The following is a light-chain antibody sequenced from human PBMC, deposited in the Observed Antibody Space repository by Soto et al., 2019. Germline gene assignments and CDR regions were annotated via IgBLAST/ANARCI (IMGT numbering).Light chain of an antibody. J-gene: IGKJ1*01. CDR1: QSVFNN. CDR2: GAS. Sequence: ELVLTQSPGTLSLSPGDIATLSCRASQSVFNNHIGWYQQKPGQAPRIIIYGASTRATGIPARFSGSGSGTECTLTISSLQSEDVPVYYCQQYNNWPRTFGQGTKVDIK. CDR3: QQYNNWPRT. V-gene: IGKV3-15*01.